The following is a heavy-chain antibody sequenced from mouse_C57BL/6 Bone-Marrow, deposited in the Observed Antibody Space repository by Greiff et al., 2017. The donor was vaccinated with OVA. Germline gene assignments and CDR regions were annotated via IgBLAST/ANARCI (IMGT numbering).Heavy chain of an antibody. V-gene: IGHV5-6*02. D-gene: IGHD2-3*01. CDR1: GFTFSSYG. CDR2: ISSGGSYT. Sequence: DVKLVESGGDLVKPGGSLKLSCAASGFTFSSYGMSWVRQTPDKRLEWVATISSGGSYTYYPDSVKGRFTISRDNAKNTLYLQMSSLKSEDTAMYYCARQIYDGYPYYFDFWGQGTTLTVSS. CDR3: ARQIYDGYPYYFDF. J-gene: IGHJ2*01.